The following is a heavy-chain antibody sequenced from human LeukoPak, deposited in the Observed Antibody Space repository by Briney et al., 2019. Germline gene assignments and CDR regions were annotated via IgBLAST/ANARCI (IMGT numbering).Heavy chain of an antibody. Sequence: PGGSLRLSCAASGSAFSSYGMHWVRQAPGKGLEWVAVIWYDGSNKYYADSVKGRFTISRDNSKNTLYLQMNSLRAEDTAVYYCARDLRYCSSTSCYRYFDLWGRGTLVTVSS. D-gene: IGHD2-2*01. J-gene: IGHJ2*01. CDR2: IWYDGSNK. CDR3: ARDLRYCSSTSCYRYFDL. CDR1: GSAFSSYG. V-gene: IGHV3-33*01.